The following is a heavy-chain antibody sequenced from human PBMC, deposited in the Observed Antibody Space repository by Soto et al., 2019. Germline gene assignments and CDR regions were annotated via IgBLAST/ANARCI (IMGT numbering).Heavy chain of an antibody. J-gene: IGHJ5*02. CDR2: IYHSGST. Sequence: NPSETLSLTCAVSGGSISSGGYSWSWIRQPPGKGLEWIGYIYHSGSTYYNPSLKSRVTISVDRSKNQFSLKLSSVTAADTAVYYCARRHTTVTTSWFDPWGQGTLVTVSS. CDR3: ARRHTTVTTSWFDP. CDR1: GGSISSGGYS. V-gene: IGHV4-30-2*01. D-gene: IGHD4-4*01.